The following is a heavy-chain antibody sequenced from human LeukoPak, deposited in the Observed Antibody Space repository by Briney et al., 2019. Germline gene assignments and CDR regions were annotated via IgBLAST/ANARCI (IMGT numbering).Heavy chain of an antibody. D-gene: IGHD3-10*01. CDR1: EFTFSSYG. CDR3: AKEGSRFIYYYYGMDV. CDR2: ISYDGSNK. Sequence: GGSLRLSCAASEFTFSSYGMHWVRQAPGKGLEWVAVISYDGSNKYYADSVKGRFTISRDNSKNTLYLQMNSLRAEDTAVYYCAKEGSRFIYYYYGMDVWGQGTTVTVSS. J-gene: IGHJ6*02. V-gene: IGHV3-30*18.